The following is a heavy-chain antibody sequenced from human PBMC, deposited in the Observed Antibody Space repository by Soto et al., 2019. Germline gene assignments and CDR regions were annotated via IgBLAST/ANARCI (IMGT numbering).Heavy chain of an antibody. V-gene: IGHV3-21*01. J-gene: IGHJ6*02. CDR1: GFTFSSYS. CDR3: AGQYSGYVGGIWGYYGMDV. Sequence: EVQLVESGGGLVKPGGSLRLSCAASGFTFSSYSMNWVRQAPGKGLEWVSSISSSSSYIYYADSVKGRFTISRDNAKNSLYLQMKSLRAEDTAVYYCAGQYSGYVGGIWGYYGMDVWGQGTTVTVSS. CDR2: ISSSSSYI. D-gene: IGHD5-12*01.